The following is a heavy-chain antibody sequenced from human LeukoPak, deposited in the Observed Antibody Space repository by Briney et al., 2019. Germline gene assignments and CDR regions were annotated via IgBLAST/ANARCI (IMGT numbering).Heavy chain of an antibody. V-gene: IGHV3-53*01. Sequence: GGSLRLSCAASGFTFSNYWMHWVRQAPGKGLEWVSVIYAGGSTYYADSVKGRFTISRDNSKNTLYLQMNSLRAEDTAMYYCAREDGDYLGFDYWGQGTLVTVSS. CDR1: GFTFSNYW. D-gene: IGHD4-17*01. CDR3: AREDGDYLGFDY. CDR2: IYAGGST. J-gene: IGHJ4*02.